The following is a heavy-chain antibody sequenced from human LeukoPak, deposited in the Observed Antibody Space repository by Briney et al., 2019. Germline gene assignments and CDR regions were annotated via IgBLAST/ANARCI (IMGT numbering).Heavy chain of an antibody. J-gene: IGHJ5*02. D-gene: IGHD1-26*01. CDR2: INHSGGT. CDR1: GGSFSGYY. Sequence: SETLSLTCAVYGGSFSGYYWSWIRQPPGKGLEWIGDINHSGGTNYSPSLKSRVTISVDTSKNQFPLKLISVTAADAAVVYCSRQNPRTNIVGAVPRYWFDRWGQGTLVTVSS. V-gene: IGHV4-34*01. CDR3: SRQNPRTNIVGAVPRYWFDR.